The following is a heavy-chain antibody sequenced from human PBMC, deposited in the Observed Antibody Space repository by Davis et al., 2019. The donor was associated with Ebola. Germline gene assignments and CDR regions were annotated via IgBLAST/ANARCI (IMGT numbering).Heavy chain of an antibody. CDR1: GYTFTSYY. Sequence: AASVPVSCKASGYTFTSYYMHWVRQAPGQGLEWMGIINPSGGSTTYAQNFQGRVTMTRDTSTSTVYMELSSLRSEDTAVYYCARPMVTPYYYYGMDVWGQGTTVTVSS. D-gene: IGHD5-18*01. V-gene: IGHV1-46*01. J-gene: IGHJ6*02. CDR3: ARPMVTPYYYYGMDV. CDR2: INPSGGST.